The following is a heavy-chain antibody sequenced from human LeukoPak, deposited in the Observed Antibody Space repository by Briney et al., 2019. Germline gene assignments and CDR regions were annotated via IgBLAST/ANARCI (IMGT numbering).Heavy chain of an antibody. J-gene: IGHJ4*02. V-gene: IGHV3-74*01. CDR1: GFSISTYW. Sequence: GGSLRLSCAASGFSISTYWIHWVRQAPGKGLVWVSRINPDGSTTYYADSVKGRFTISRDNSKNTLYLQMNSLRAEDTAVYYCAKDPMTSVTTTAYWGQGTLVTVSS. CDR3: AKDPMTSVTTTAY. CDR2: INPDGSTT. D-gene: IGHD4-17*01.